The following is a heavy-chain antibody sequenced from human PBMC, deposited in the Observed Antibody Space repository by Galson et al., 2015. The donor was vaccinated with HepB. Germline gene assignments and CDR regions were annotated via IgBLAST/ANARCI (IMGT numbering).Heavy chain of an antibody. D-gene: IGHD3-16*01. Sequence: CAASGFTFYVYAMNWVRQAPGKGLEWVSAVRGSGTGTWYADSVKGRFTISRDDSKNTVFLQMNSLRAEDTAIYYCAKDSGFGGEDYWGQGVLVTVSS. V-gene: IGHV3-23*01. CDR3: AKDSGFGGEDY. CDR1: GFTFYVYA. J-gene: IGHJ4*02. CDR2: VRGSGTGT.